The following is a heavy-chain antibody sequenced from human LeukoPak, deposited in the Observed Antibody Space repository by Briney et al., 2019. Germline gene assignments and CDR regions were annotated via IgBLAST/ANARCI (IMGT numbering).Heavy chain of an antibody. J-gene: IGHJ4*02. CDR2: IYTSGNT. CDR1: GGSISSGSYY. Sequence: PSETLSLTCTVSGGSISSGSYYWSWIRQPAGEGLEWIGRIYTSGNTNHNPSLKSRVTISVDTSKNQFSLKLSSVTAADTAVYYCARGETGYSSGWSRTYYFDYWGQGTLVTVSS. D-gene: IGHD6-19*01. CDR3: ARGETGYSSGWSRTYYFDY. V-gene: IGHV4-61*02.